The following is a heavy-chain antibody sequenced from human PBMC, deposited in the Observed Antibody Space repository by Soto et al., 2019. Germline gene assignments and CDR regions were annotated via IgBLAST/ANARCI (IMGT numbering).Heavy chain of an antibody. V-gene: IGHV3-74*01. Sequence: EMQLVESGGGLVQPGGSLRLSCAASGFTFSSYWMHWVRQAPGKGLVWVSRINSDGSSTSYADSVKGRFTISRDNAKNTLYLQMNSLRAEDTAVYYCARVKNHYDFWSGYPYYFDYWGQGTLVTVSS. CDR2: INSDGSST. J-gene: IGHJ4*02. D-gene: IGHD3-3*01. CDR3: ARVKNHYDFWSGYPYYFDY. CDR1: GFTFSSYW.